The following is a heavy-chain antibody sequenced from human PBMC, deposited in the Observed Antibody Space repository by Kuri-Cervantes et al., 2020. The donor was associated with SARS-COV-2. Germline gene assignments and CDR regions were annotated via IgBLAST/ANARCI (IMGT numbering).Heavy chain of an antibody. D-gene: IGHD3-10*01. Sequence: ESLKISCTVSGGSISSYYWSWIRQPPGKGLEWIGYIYYSGSTNYNPSLKSRVTISVDTSKNQFSLKLSSVTAADTAVYYCARTGWFGENYYGMDVWGQGTTVTVSS. J-gene: IGHJ6*02. V-gene: IGHV4-59*12. CDR3: ARTGWFGENYYGMDV. CDR1: GGSISSYY. CDR2: IYYSGST.